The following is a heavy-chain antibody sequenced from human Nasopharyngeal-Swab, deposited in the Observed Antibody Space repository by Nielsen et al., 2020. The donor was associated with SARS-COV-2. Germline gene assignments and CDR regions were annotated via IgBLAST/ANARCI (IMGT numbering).Heavy chain of an antibody. Sequence: SETLSLTCAVYGGSFSGYYWSWIRQPPGKGLEWIGEINHSGSTNYNPSLKSRVTISVDTSKNQSSLKLSSVTAADTAVYYCARGLYSFDIWGQGTMVTVSS. CDR1: GGSFSGYY. D-gene: IGHD2-2*02. CDR3: ARGLYSFDI. CDR2: INHSGST. V-gene: IGHV4-34*01. J-gene: IGHJ3*02.